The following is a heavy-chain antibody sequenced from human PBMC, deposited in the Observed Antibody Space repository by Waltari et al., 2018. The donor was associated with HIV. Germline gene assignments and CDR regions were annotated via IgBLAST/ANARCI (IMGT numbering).Heavy chain of an antibody. CDR1: GGSISSGSYY. Sequence: QVQLQESGPGLVKPSQTLSLTCTVPGGSISSGSYYWSWIRQHAGKGLEWIGRIYTSGSTNYNPSLKSRVTISVDTSKNQFSLKLSSVTAADTAVYYCARYYCSGGSCSDYWGQGTLVTVSS. CDR2: IYTSGST. D-gene: IGHD2-15*01. CDR3: ARYYCSGGSCSDY. J-gene: IGHJ4*02. V-gene: IGHV4-61*02.